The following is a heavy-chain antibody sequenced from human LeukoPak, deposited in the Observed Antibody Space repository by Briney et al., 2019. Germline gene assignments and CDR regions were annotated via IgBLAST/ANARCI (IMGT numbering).Heavy chain of an antibody. J-gene: IGHJ6*02. CDR2: INPYSGAT. Sequence: RGASVKVSCKASDYRFTGHYIHWVRQAPGQGLEWMGWINPYSGATNYAQTFQGRVTMTRDTSVTTAYMEVSRLTSDDTAVYYCARDGAYHHDATAYHSAGMDVWGQGTTVSVSS. D-gene: IGHD2-15*01. CDR1: DYRFTGHY. CDR3: ARDGAYHHDATAYHSAGMDV. V-gene: IGHV1-2*02.